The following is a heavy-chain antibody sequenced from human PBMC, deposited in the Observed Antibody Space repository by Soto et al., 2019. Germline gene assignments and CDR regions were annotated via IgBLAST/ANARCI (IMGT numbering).Heavy chain of an antibody. Sequence: PGGSLRLSCAASGFTFSSYAMSWVRQAPGKGLEWVSAISGSGGSTYYADSVKGRFTISRDNSKNTLYLQMNSLRAEDTAVYYCAKDWDVLRYFDWLPQAFDIWGQGTMVTVS. CDR2: ISGSGGST. V-gene: IGHV3-23*01. CDR3: AKDWDVLRYFDWLPQAFDI. D-gene: IGHD3-9*01. J-gene: IGHJ3*02. CDR1: GFTFSSYA.